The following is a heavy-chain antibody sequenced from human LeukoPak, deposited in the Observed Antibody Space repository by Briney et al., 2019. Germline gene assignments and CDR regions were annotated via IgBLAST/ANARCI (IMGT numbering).Heavy chain of an antibody. CDR2: TYYRSKWHY. V-gene: IGHV6-1*01. CDR3: AGYSYGVRPS. CDR1: RDSVSSNSAA. Sequence: SQTLSLTCVISRDSVSSNSAAWNWIRQSPSRGLEWLGRTYYRSKWHYDYAVSVKSRITINPDTSKNQFSLHLDSVTPEDTAVYYCAGYSYGVRPSWGQGTLVSVSS. D-gene: IGHD5-18*01. J-gene: IGHJ5*02.